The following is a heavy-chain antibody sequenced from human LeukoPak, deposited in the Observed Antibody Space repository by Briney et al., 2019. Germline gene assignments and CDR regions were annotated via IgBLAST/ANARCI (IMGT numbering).Heavy chain of an antibody. CDR3: ARVGYGSGSRPRYFDY. V-gene: IGHV1-18*01. CDR2: ISAYNGNT. Sequence: ASVKVSRKASGYTFTSYGISWVRQAPGQGLEWMGWISAYNGNTNYAQKLQGRVTMTTDTSTSTAYMELRSLRSDDPAVYYCARVGYGSGSRPRYFDYWGQGTLVTVSS. J-gene: IGHJ4*02. CDR1: GYTFTSYG. D-gene: IGHD3-10*01.